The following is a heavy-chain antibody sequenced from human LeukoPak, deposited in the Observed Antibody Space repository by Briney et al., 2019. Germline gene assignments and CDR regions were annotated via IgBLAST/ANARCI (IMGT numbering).Heavy chain of an antibody. CDR3: ARRVYCSSSSCSHFDY. D-gene: IGHD2-2*01. CDR1: GYIFSDYY. V-gene: IGHV1-46*01. Sequence: ASVKVSFKASGYIFSDYYMHWVRQAPGQGLEWMGIINPNGGSTTYAQKFQGRVTMTRDTSTSTVYMELSSLGSEDTAVYFCARRVYCSSSSCSHFDYWGQGTPVTVSS. CDR2: INPNGGST. J-gene: IGHJ4*02.